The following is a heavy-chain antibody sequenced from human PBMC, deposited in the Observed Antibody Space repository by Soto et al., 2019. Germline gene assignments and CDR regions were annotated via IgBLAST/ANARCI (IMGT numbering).Heavy chain of an antibody. CDR1: GFTFSSYA. CDR3: ATSQHIVVVTGIDY. CDR2: ISYDGSNK. Sequence: GGSLRLSCAASGFTFSSYAMHWVRQAPGKGLEWVAVISYDGSNKYYADSVKGRFTISRDNSKNTLYLQMNSLRAEDTAVYYCATSQHIVVVTGIDYWGQGTVVTVSS. J-gene: IGHJ4*02. V-gene: IGHV3-30-3*01. D-gene: IGHD2-21*02.